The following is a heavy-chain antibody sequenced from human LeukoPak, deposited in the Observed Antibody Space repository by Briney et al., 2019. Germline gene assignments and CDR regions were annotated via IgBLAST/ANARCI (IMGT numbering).Heavy chain of an antibody. J-gene: IGHJ5*02. D-gene: IGHD2-2*02. V-gene: IGHV3-23*01. Sequence: PGGSLRLSCAASGFTFSSYAMSWVRQAPGKGLEWVSAISGSGGSTYHADSVKGRFNISRDNSKNTLYLQMNSLRVEDTAVYYCAKGFCSSFTCYSRFDPWGQGTLVSVSS. CDR1: GFTFSSYA. CDR3: AKGFCSSFTCYSRFDP. CDR2: ISGSGGST.